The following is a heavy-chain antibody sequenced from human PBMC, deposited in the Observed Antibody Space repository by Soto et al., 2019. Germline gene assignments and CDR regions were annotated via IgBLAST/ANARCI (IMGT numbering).Heavy chain of an antibody. CDR2: ISGSGDNT. CDR1: GFTLSSSA. Sequence: EVQLLESGGGLVQPGGSLRLSCAASGFTLSSSAMSWVRQAPGKGLEWVSAISGSGDNTYHADSVKGRFTISRDNSKNTLYLQMNSLRAEDTAVYYCAKRWGNRFLEPREYFDYWGQGTLVTVSS. CDR3: AKRWGNRFLEPREYFDY. J-gene: IGHJ4*02. D-gene: IGHD3-3*01. V-gene: IGHV3-23*01.